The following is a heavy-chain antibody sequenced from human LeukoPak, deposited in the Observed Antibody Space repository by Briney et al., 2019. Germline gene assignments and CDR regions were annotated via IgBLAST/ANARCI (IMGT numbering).Heavy chain of an antibody. CDR3: AKDMSSLVSAAIPNFDY. Sequence: PGGSLRLSCAASGFTFSNYGIHWVGQAPGKRLEWVAFIRYDGSDKFYADSMKGRFTISRDNSKNTLYLQMNSLRAEDTAVYYCAKDMSSLVSAAIPNFDYWGRGTLVTVSS. V-gene: IGHV3-30*02. D-gene: IGHD2-2*02. CDR1: GFTFSNYG. J-gene: IGHJ4*02. CDR2: IRYDGSDK.